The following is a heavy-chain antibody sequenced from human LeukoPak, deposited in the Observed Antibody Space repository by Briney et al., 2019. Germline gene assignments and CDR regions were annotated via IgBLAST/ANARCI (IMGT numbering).Heavy chain of an antibody. J-gene: IGHJ3*02. CDR3: ARTYSSGAFDI. V-gene: IGHV4-59*08. CDR2: FHYSGTT. CDR1: GGSISSYY. Sequence: SETLSLACTVSGGSISSYYWSWIRQPPGEELEWIGYFHYSGTTNYNPSLKSRVTISVDTSKNQFSLKLRFVTAADTAVYYCARTYSSGAFDIWGQGTMVTVSS. D-gene: IGHD6-25*01.